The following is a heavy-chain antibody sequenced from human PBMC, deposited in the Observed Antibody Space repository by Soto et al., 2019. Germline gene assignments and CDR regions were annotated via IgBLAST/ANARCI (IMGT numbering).Heavy chain of an antibody. CDR2: ISWNSGSI. V-gene: IGHV3-9*01. Sequence: DVQLVESGGGLVQPGRSLRLSCAASGFTFDDYAMHWVRQAPGKGLEWVSGISWNSGSIGYADSVKGRFTISRDNAKNSLYLQMNSLRAEDTALYYCAKDISRYYGSGSYYDWYYFDYWGQGTLVTVSS. D-gene: IGHD3-10*01. CDR3: AKDISRYYGSGSYYDWYYFDY. CDR1: GFTFDDYA. J-gene: IGHJ4*02.